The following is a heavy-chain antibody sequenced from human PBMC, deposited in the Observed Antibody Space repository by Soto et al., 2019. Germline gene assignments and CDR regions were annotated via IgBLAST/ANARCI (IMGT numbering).Heavy chain of an antibody. CDR1: GGSISSGGYY. CDR3: ARDLRCGDYYGMDV. V-gene: IGHV4-31*11. Sequence: QVQLQESGPGLVKPSQTLSLTCAVSGGSISSGGYYWSWIRQHPGKGLEWIGYIYYIGSTYYNPSLQSRVTLSVDTSKNQLSPKLSSVTAADTAVYYWARDLRCGDYYGMDVWGQGTTVTVSS. CDR2: IYYIGST. D-gene: IGHD4-17*01. J-gene: IGHJ6*02.